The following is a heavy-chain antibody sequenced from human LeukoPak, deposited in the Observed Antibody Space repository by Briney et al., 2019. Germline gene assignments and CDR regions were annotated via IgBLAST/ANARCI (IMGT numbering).Heavy chain of an antibody. V-gene: IGHV3-48*03. CDR1: GFTFSTYE. CDR2: ISSSGSAI. J-gene: IGHJ3*02. Sequence: QAGGSLRLSCAASGFTFSTYEMNWVRQAPGKGLEWVSYISSSGSAIHYADSVKGRFTISRDNVKNSLYLQMNSLRAEDTAVYYCAREGADSGRYRDAFDIWGQGTMVTASS. CDR3: AREGADSGRYRDAFDI. D-gene: IGHD1-26*01.